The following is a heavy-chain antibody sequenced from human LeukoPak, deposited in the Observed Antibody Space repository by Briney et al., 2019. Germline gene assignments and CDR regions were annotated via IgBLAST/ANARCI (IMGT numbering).Heavy chain of an antibody. D-gene: IGHD3-22*01. V-gene: IGHV3-30*02. Sequence: GGSLRLSCAASGFTFSSYGMHWVRQAPGKGLEWVAFIRYDGNDGTNKYYADSVKGRFTISRDTSKNTLYLQMNSLRAEDTAVYYCTGYYDSSGLLGYWGQGTLVTVSS. CDR2: IRYDGNDGTNK. J-gene: IGHJ4*02. CDR3: TGYYDSSGLLGY. CDR1: GFTFSSYG.